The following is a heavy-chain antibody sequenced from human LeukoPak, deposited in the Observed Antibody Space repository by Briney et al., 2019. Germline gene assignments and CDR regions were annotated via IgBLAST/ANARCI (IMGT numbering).Heavy chain of an antibody. D-gene: IGHD2-15*01. CDR3: ARVGCSGGSCAGDY. CDR1: GFTVSSNY. J-gene: IGHJ4*02. Sequence: PGGSLRLSCAASGFTVSSNYMSWVRQAPGKGLEWVSVIYSGGSTYYADSVKGRFTISRDNSKNTLYLQMNSLRAEDTAVYYCARVGCSGGSCAGDYWGQGTLVTVSS. V-gene: IGHV3-53*01. CDR2: IYSGGST.